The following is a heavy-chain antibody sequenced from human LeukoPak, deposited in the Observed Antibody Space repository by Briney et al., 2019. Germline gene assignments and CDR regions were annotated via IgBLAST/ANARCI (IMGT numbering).Heavy chain of an antibody. V-gene: IGHV3-30-3*01. CDR1: GFTFTSYA. Sequence: PGGSLRLSCAASGFTFTSYAMNWVRQAPGKGLEWVAVISYDGSNKYYADSVKGRFTISRDNSKNTLYLQMNSLRAEDTAVYYCARERRIVAAPTNTWGQGTLVTVSS. D-gene: IGHD1-26*01. CDR3: ARERRIVAAPTNT. CDR2: ISYDGSNK. J-gene: IGHJ4*02.